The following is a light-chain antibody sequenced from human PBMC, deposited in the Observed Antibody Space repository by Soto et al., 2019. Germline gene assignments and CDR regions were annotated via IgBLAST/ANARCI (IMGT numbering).Light chain of an antibody. CDR2: GAS. Sequence: EIVVTQSPDTLSLSPRDRAPLSCRASQTVIRNYLAWHQQKPGQTPRLLVYGASNRATGIPDRFSGSGSGTDFTLTISRLEPEDFAVYYCQQYGSSGTVGQGTKVDIK. J-gene: IGKJ1*01. CDR3: QQYGSSGT. CDR1: QTVIRNY. V-gene: IGKV3-20*01.